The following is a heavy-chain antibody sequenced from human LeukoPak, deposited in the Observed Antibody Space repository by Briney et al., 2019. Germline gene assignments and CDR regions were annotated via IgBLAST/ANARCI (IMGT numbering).Heavy chain of an antibody. CDR3: ARVGGGAAAGAFDY. Sequence: PSETLSLTCAVYGGSFSGYYWSWIRQPPGKGLEWIGEINHSGSTNYNPSLKSRVTISVDTSKNQFSLKLSSVTAADTAVYYCARVGGGAAAGAFDYWGQGTLVTVSS. J-gene: IGHJ4*02. V-gene: IGHV4-34*01. CDR1: GGSFSGYY. CDR2: INHSGST. D-gene: IGHD6-13*01.